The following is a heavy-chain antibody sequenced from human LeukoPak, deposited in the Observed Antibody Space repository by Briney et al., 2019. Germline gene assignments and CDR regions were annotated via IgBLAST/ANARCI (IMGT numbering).Heavy chain of an antibody. D-gene: IGHD3-22*01. CDR1: GFTFSSYG. V-gene: IGHV3-33*06. J-gene: IGHJ4*02. CDR2: IWYDGSNK. CDR3: AKWHLYYYDSSGLPIDY. Sequence: GGSLRLSCAASGFTFSSYGMHWVRQAPGKGLEWVAVIWYDGSNKYYADSVKGRFTISRDNSKNTPYLQMNSLRAEDTAVYYCAKWHLYYYDSSGLPIDYWGQGTLVTVSS.